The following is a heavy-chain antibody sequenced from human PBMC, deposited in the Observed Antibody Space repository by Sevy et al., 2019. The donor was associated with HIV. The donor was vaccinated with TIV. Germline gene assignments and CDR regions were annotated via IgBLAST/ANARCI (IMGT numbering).Heavy chain of an antibody. CDR1: GGSVSSGSYY. D-gene: IGHD2-15*01. CDR2: IYYSGST. Sequence: SETLSLTCTVSGGSVSSGSYYWSWIRQPPGKGLEWIGYIYYSGSTNYNPSLKSRVTISVDTSKNQFSLKLSSVTDADTAVYYCARDRTYCSGGSCYFDYWGQGTLVTVSS. J-gene: IGHJ4*02. CDR3: ARDRTYCSGGSCYFDY. V-gene: IGHV4-61*01.